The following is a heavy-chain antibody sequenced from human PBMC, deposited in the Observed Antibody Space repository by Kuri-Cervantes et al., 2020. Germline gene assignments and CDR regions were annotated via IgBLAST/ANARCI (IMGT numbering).Heavy chain of an antibody. CDR2: IYYSGST. J-gene: IGHJ5*02. D-gene: IGHD2-21*01. CDR1: GGSISSYY. CDR3: ARASYCGGDCSPRFDP. Sequence: SETLSLTCTVSGGSISSYYWSWIRQPPGKGLEWIGYIYYSGSTNYNPSLKSRVTISVDTSKNQFSLKLSSVTAADTAVYYCARASYCGGDCSPRFDPWGQGTLVTVSS. V-gene: IGHV4-59*12.